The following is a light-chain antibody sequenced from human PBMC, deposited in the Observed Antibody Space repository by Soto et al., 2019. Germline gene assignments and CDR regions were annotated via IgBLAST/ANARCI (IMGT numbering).Light chain of an antibody. CDR2: NNN. CDR3: ATWDAGLSGYV. Sequence: QSALTQPASASGTPGQGVISSCSGSSSNIGSNYVYWHQHLPGTAPKLLIFNNNQRPSGVPDRFSASKSGTSASLAIRGLRSEDEGDYYCATWDAGLSGYVFGSGTKVTVL. V-gene: IGLV1-47*02. CDR1: SSNIGSNY. J-gene: IGLJ1*01.